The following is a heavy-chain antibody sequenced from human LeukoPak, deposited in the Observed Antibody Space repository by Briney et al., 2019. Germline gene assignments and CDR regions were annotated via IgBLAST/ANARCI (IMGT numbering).Heavy chain of an antibody. CDR1: GGSFSGYY. CDR2: INHSGST. Sequence: SETLSLTCAVYGGSFSGYYWSWIRQPPGKGLEWIGEINHSGSTNYNPSLKSRVTISVDTSKNQFSLKLSSVTAADTAVYYCARGRFLEWLFSRGDAFDIWGQGTMVTVSS. D-gene: IGHD3-3*01. J-gene: IGHJ3*02. V-gene: IGHV4-34*01. CDR3: ARGRFLEWLFSRGDAFDI.